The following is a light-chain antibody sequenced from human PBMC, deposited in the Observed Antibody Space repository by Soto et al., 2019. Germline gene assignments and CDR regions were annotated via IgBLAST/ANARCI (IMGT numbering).Light chain of an antibody. CDR1: QSITTL. J-gene: IGKJ1*01. CDR2: KAS. CDR3: QHYYLYPWT. Sequence: DIQMTQSPSTLSASVGDRVAITCRASQSITTLLAWYQQKPGKAPKLLIYKASSLQSGVPSRFSGSGSGTEFTLTISSLQPDDFAPYYCQHYYLYPWTFGQGTKVEIK. V-gene: IGKV1-5*03.